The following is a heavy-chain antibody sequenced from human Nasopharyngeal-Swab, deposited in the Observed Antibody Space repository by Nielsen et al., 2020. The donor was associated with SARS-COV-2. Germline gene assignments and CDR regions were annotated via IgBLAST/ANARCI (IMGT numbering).Heavy chain of an antibody. CDR2: ISYDGNYK. D-gene: IGHD3-3*01. J-gene: IGHJ6*03. CDR3: AKGRVTIFGVVIIDYYYYMDV. Sequence: GESLKISCAASGFTFSSYGMHWVRQAPGKGLEWVAVISYDGNYKYYADSVQGRFTISRDNSKNTLFLQMNSLRAEDTAVYYCAKGRVTIFGVVIIDYYYYMDVWSKGTTVTVSS. V-gene: IGHV3-30*18. CDR1: GFTFSSYG.